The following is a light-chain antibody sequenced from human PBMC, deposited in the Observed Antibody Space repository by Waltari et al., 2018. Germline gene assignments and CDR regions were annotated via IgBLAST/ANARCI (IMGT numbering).Light chain of an antibody. J-gene: IGKJ2*01. CDR3: QQRSSWTPHT. CDR2: DAS. CDR1: QRVGTY. Sequence: EIVLTQSPATLSLSPGETATLSCRASQRVGTYLACYQQKPGQAPRLLIYDASNRATGIPDRFRGSGSGTDFTLTISSLEPEDFAVYYCQQRSSWTPHTFGQGARLEIK. V-gene: IGKV3-11*01.